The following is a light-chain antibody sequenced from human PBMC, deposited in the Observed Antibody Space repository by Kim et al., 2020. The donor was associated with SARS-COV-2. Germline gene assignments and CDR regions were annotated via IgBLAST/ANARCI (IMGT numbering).Light chain of an antibody. Sequence: DIQMTQSPSSLSASVGDGVTITCRASQGISNDLAWYQERPGKVPKLLVYGASTLQSGVPSRFSGSGSGTDFTLTISSLQPEDVATYYCQKYNSAPCTFGQGTKVDIK. CDR3: QKYNSAPCT. V-gene: IGKV1-27*01. J-gene: IGKJ1*01. CDR2: GAS. CDR1: QGISND.